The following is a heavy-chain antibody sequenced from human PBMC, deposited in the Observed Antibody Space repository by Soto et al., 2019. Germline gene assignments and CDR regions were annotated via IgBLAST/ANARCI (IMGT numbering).Heavy chain of an antibody. J-gene: IGHJ5*02. Sequence: SVKVSCKASGGTFSSYAISWVRQAPGQGLEWMGGIIPIFGTANYAQKFQGRVTITADESTSTAYMELSSLRSEDTAVYYCATSPAPIVVVPAATVFDWFDPWGQ. CDR3: ATSPAPIVVVPAATVFDWFDP. CDR2: IIPIFGTA. CDR1: GGTFSSYA. D-gene: IGHD2-2*01. V-gene: IGHV1-69*13.